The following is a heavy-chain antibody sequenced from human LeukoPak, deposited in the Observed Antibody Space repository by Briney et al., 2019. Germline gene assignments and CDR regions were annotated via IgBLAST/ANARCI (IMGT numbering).Heavy chain of an antibody. V-gene: IGHV3-11*01. CDR1: GLTFSDSY. CDR2: ISGSGSRI. J-gene: IGHJ4*02. CDR3: ARDARNFDY. Sequence: GGSLRLSCAASGLTFSDSYMSWMRQAPGKGLEWISYISGSGSRIYYADSVKGRFTISRDNAKKSLYLQMNSLRAEDTAVYYCARDARNFDYWGQGTLVTVSS.